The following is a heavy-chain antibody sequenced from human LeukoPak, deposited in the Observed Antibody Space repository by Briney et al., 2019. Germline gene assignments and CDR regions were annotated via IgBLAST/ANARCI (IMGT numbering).Heavy chain of an antibody. Sequence: SETLSLTCAVSGGSISSGGYSWSWIRQPPGKGLEWIGYIYHSGSTYYNPSLKSRVTISVDRSENQFSLKLSSVTAADTAVYYCARGASSGYVFYFDYWGQGTLVTVSS. D-gene: IGHD5-12*01. V-gene: IGHV4-30-2*01. CDR3: ARGASSGYVFYFDY. CDR1: GGSISSGGYS. CDR2: IYHSGST. J-gene: IGHJ4*02.